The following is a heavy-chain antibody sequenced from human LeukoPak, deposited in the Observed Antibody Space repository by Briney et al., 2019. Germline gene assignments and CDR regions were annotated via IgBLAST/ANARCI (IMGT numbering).Heavy chain of an antibody. V-gene: IGHV1-18*01. D-gene: IGHD2-2*02. J-gene: IGHJ6*03. Sequence: ASVKVSCKASGYTFTSSLINWVRQAPGQGLEWMGWISAYNGNTNNAQKVHGRVIMTTDTSTNTAYMELRSLRSDDTAVYYCARGYCSSTYCYSTVRGYYYYMDVWGKGITVTVSS. CDR1: GYTFTSSL. CDR2: ISAYNGNT. CDR3: ARGYCSSTYCYSTVRGYYYYMDV.